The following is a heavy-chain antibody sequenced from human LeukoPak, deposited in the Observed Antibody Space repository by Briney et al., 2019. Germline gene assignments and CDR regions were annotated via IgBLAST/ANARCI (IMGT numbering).Heavy chain of an antibody. CDR3: ASRRLPVLDAFDI. J-gene: IGHJ3*02. Sequence: SGTLSLTCAVSGGSISSSNWWSWVRQPPGKGLEWIGEIYHSGSTNYNPSLKSRVTISVDKSKNQFSLKLSSVTAADTAVYYCASRRLPVLDAFDIWGQGTMVTVSS. CDR2: IYHSGST. V-gene: IGHV4-4*02. CDR1: GGSISSSNW. D-gene: IGHD5-12*01.